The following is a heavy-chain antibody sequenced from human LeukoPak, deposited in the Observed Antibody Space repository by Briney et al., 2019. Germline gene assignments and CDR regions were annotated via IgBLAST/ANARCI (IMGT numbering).Heavy chain of an antibody. D-gene: IGHD3-9*01. Sequence: GGSLRLSCAASGFTFSSYGMSWVRQAPGKGPEWVSAISGSGGSTYYADSVKGRFTISRDNSKNTLYLQMNSLRAEDTAVYYCANSPADYDILTGSDYWGQGTLVTVSS. CDR2: ISGSGGST. CDR3: ANSPADYDILTGSDY. V-gene: IGHV3-23*01. J-gene: IGHJ4*02. CDR1: GFTFSSYG.